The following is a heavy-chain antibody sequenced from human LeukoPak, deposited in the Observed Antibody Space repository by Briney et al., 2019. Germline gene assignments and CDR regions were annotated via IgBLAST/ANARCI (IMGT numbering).Heavy chain of an antibody. CDR2: IRSKAYGGTT. V-gene: IGHV3-49*04. D-gene: IGHD3-10*01. CDR3: TREATYYYGSGSQTQFDY. Sequence: QTGGSLRLSCTASGFTFGDYAMSWVRQAPGKGLEWVGFIRSKAYGGTTEYAASVKGRFTISRDDSKSIAYLQMNSLKTEDTAVYYCTREATYYYGSGSQTQFDYWGQGTLVTVSS. J-gene: IGHJ4*02. CDR1: GFTFGDYA.